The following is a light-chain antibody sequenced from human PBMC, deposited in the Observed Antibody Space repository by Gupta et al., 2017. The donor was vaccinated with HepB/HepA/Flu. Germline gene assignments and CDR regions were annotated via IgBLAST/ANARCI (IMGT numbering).Light chain of an antibody. CDR1: RSNVGAGYD. CDR3: QYDDSSLSGSL. CDR2: GNT. Sequence: QSVLTPPPSVSGAPGQRVTISCTGGRSNVGAGYDVHWFQQLPGAAPKLLIYGNTNRPAGVADRFSASKSGTSASLTITGLQAEDEADYYCQYDDSSLSGSLFGTGTKVTVL. V-gene: IGLV1-40*01. J-gene: IGLJ1*01.